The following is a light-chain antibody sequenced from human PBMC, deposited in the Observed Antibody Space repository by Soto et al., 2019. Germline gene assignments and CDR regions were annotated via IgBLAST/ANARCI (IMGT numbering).Light chain of an antibody. V-gene: IGLV2-14*01. J-gene: IGLJ1*01. CDR2: GVT. Sequence: QSALTQPASVSGSPGQSITISCTGTSSDVGGYNYVSWYQQYPGKAPKLMIYGVTNRPSGVSNRFSGSKTGNTASLTISGLDAEEDDYYCCFLTISRNSQIFGSGTKLTVL. CDR3: FLTISRNSQI. CDR1: SSDVGGYNY.